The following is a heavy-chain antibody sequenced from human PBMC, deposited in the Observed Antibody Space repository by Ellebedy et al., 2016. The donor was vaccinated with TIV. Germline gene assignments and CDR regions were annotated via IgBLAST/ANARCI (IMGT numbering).Heavy chain of an antibody. V-gene: IGHV4-34*01. CDR3: ARGRIVGATIGFDY. CDR1: GGSFSGYY. J-gene: IGHJ4*02. Sequence: GSLRLSXAVYGGSFSGYYWSWIRQPPGKGLEWIGEINHSGSTNYNPSLKSRVTISVDTSKNQFSLKLSSVTAADTAVYYCARGRIVGATIGFDYWGQGTLVTVSS. D-gene: IGHD1-26*01. CDR2: INHSGST.